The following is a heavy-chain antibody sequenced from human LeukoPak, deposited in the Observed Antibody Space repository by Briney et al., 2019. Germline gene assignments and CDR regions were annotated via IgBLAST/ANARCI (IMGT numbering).Heavy chain of an antibody. Sequence: SETLSLTCTVSGGSISSNTYYWGWIRQPPGKGLEWIGTIFYSGQTYYNPSLKSRVTISVDTSKNQFSLKLRSVTAADTAVYYCASLRVPGDFDYWGQGTLVTVSS. V-gene: IGHV4-39*07. CDR2: IFYSGQT. D-gene: IGHD3-16*01. CDR3: ASLRVPGDFDY. CDR1: GGSISSNTYY. J-gene: IGHJ4*02.